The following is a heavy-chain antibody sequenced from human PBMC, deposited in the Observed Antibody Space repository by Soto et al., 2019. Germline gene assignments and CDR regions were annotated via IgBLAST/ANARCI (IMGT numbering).Heavy chain of an antibody. CDR1: GFTFDDYA. CDR3: ASSPTANFDY. CDR2: ISGDGGST. V-gene: IGHV3-43*02. D-gene: IGHD6-25*01. J-gene: IGHJ4*02. Sequence: GGSLRLSCAASGFTFDDYAMHWVRQAPGKGLEWVSLISGDGGSTYYADSVKCRFTISRDNSKNSLYLQMNSLRTEDTALYYCASSPTANFDYWGQGTLVTVSS.